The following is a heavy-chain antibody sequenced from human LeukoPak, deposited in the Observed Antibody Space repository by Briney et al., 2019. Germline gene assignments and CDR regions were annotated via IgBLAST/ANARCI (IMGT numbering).Heavy chain of an antibody. CDR3: AKGRGTTVTSAANY. CDR2: ISGSNDNT. V-gene: IGHV3-23*01. CDR1: GFTFSSYA. D-gene: IGHD4-17*01. J-gene: IGHJ4*02. Sequence: GGSLRLSCAASGFTFSSYAMSWVRQAPGRGLEWVSSISGSNDNTYYADSVKDRFTISRDNSKNTLSLQMNSLRAEDTAVYYCAKGRGTTVTSAANYWGQGTLVTVSS.